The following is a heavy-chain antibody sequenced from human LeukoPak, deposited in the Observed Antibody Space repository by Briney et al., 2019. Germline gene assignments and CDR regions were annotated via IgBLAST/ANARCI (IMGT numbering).Heavy chain of an antibody. D-gene: IGHD6-13*01. V-gene: IGHV4-4*07. Sequence: SETLSLTCTVSGGSISSYYWSWIRQPAGKGLEWIGRIYTSGSTNYNPSLKGRVTMSVDTSKNQFSLKLSSVTAADTAVYYCARDLAEYSSSWEDSWFDPWGQGTLVTVSS. CDR1: GGSISSYY. J-gene: IGHJ5*02. CDR3: ARDLAEYSSSWEDSWFDP. CDR2: IYTSGST.